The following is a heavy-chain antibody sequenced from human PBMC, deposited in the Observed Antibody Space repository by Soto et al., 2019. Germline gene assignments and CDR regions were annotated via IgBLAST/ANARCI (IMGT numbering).Heavy chain of an antibody. D-gene: IGHD3-16*01. CDR3: ARAQSWRDLVWWFDP. CDR2: IYPGGVNV. J-gene: IGHJ5*02. CDR1: GYSFTSHY. Sequence: QVQLVQSGAEVKKPGASVKVSCKAIGYSFTSHYMHWVRQAPGQGLEWMGTIYPGGVNVAYAQKLEGRATMTKDASTSTVYMELNSLTSAATAVYYCARAQSWRDLVWWFDPWGQGTLVTVSS. V-gene: IGHV1-46*03.